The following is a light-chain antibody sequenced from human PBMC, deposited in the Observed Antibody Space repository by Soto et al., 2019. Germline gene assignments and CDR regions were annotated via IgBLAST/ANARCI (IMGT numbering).Light chain of an antibody. CDR1: NSNFGSKY. J-gene: IGLJ2*01. CDR3: ASWDARVGGPE. CDR2: RNN. Sequence: QSVLTQPPSASGTPGQRVTLSCSGSNSNFGSKYVDWYQQFPGTAPKLVIYRNNQRPSGVPDRFAGSKAGTSASRAISDLRSEDEADYYCASWDARVGGPEFGGGIQLTVL. V-gene: IGLV1-47*01.